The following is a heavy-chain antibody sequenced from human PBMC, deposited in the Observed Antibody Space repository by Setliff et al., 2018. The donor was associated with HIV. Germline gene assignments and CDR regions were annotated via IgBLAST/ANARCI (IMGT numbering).Heavy chain of an antibody. CDR3: ARVTTGMIVVP. CDR1: GVSVSSGGYY. Sequence: SETLSLTCTVSGVSVSSGGYYWSWIRQPPGKGLEWIGGIYYSGSTYHNPSLKSRVTTSVDTSKNQFSLKLTSVTAADTAVYYCARVTTGMIVVPWGQGTLVTVSS. V-gene: IGHV4-39*01. J-gene: IGHJ5*02. CDR2: IYYSGST. D-gene: IGHD3-22*01.